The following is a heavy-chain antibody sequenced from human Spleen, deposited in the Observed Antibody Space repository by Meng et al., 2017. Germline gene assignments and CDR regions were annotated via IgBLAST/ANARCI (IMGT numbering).Heavy chain of an antibody. Sequence: SETLSLTCAVYGGSFSGYYWSWIRQPPGKGLEWIGEINHSGSTNYNPSLKSRVTISVDTSRNQFSLKLSSPTAADTAVYYCARGDYYASGSYKYNWFDSWGQGTLVTVSS. CDR3: ARGDYYASGSYKYNWFDS. J-gene: IGHJ5*01. V-gene: IGHV4-34*01. CDR1: GGSFSGYY. D-gene: IGHD3-10*01. CDR2: INHSGST.